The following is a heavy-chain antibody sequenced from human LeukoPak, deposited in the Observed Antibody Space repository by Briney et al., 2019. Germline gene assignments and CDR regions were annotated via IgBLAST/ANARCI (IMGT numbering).Heavy chain of an antibody. D-gene: IGHD3-10*01. CDR3: ASEPYGSGSPFEY. V-gene: IGHV4-39*01. CDR2: IYYSGST. J-gene: IGHJ4*02. Sequence: SETLSLTCTVSGGSISSTGNHWGWIRQPPGKGLEWIGSIYYSGSTYYNPSLKSRLTISVDTSKNQFSLKLSSVTAADTAVYYCASEPYGSGSPFEYWGQGILVTVSS. CDR1: GGSISSTGNH.